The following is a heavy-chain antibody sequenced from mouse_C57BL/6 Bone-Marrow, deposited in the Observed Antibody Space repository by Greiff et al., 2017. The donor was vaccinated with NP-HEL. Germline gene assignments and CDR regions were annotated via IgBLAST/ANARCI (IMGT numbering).Heavy chain of an antibody. V-gene: IGHV1-59*01. Sequence: QVQLQQPGAELVRPGTSVKLSCKASGYTFTSYWMHWVKQRPGQGLEWIGVIDPSDSYTNYNQKFKGKATLTVDTSSSTAYMQLSSLTSEDSAVYYCARGVYYMFAYWGRGTLVTVSA. CDR3: ARGVYYMFAY. CDR2: IDPSDSYT. CDR1: GYTFTSYW. J-gene: IGHJ3*01. D-gene: IGHD2-1*01.